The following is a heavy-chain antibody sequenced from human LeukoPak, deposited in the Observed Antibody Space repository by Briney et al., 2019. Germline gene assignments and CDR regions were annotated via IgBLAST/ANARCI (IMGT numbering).Heavy chain of an antibody. J-gene: IGHJ6*03. Sequence: SETLSLTCTVSGYSISSGYYWGWIRQPPGKGLEWTGSIYHSGSTYYNPSLKSRVTISVDTSKNQFSLKLSSVTAADTAVYYCARGHGEEVVAPYYYMDVWGKGTTVTVSS. CDR1: GYSISSGYY. CDR2: IYHSGST. CDR3: ARGHGEEVVAPYYYMDV. D-gene: IGHD3-22*01. V-gene: IGHV4-38-2*02.